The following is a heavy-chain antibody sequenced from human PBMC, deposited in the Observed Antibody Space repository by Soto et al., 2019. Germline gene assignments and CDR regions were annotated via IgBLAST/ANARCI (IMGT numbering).Heavy chain of an antibody. D-gene: IGHD1-1*01. CDR3: AISLFWTGYFDL. CDR2: LYVDGST. V-gene: IGHV3-53*01. J-gene: IGHJ2*01. Sequence: EVQLVESGGGLIQPGGSLRLSCVASGLNVSSNYMSWVRQAPGKGLEWVSALYVDGSTHYADSVKGRITISRDNSKNTLYLHLNSLRGEDTAVYYCAISLFWTGYFDLWGRGTLVTVSS. CDR1: GLNVSSNY.